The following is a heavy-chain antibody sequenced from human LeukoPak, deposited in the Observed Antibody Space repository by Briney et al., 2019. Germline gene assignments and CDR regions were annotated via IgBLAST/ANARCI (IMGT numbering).Heavy chain of an antibody. CDR2: IYHSGST. CDR1: GGSISSGGYS. CDR3: ARQMATKLFGFDY. J-gene: IGHJ4*02. V-gene: IGHV4-30-2*01. D-gene: IGHD5-24*01. Sequence: SETLSLTCAVSGGSISSGGYSWSWIRQPPGKGLEWIGYIYHSGSTYYNPSLKSRVTISVDRSKNQFSLELSSVTAADTAVYYCARQMATKLFGFDYWGQGTLVTVSS.